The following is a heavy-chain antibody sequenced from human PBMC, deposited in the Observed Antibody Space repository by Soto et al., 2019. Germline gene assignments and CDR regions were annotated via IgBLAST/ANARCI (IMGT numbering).Heavy chain of an antibody. V-gene: IGHV1-69*06. D-gene: IGHD2-2*01. CDR3: ARVSAAMGRDYWYFDL. Sequence: QVQLVQSGAEVKKPGSSVKVSCKASGGTFSSYAISWVRQAHGQGLEWMGGIIPIFGTANYAQKFQGRVTITADKSTSTAYMELSSLRSEDTAVYYCARVSAAMGRDYWYFDLWGRGILVSVSS. J-gene: IGHJ2*01. CDR2: IIPIFGTA. CDR1: GGTFSSYA.